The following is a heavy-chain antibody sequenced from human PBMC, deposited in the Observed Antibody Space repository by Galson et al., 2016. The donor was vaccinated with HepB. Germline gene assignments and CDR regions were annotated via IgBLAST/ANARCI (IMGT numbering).Heavy chain of an antibody. J-gene: IGHJ4*02. V-gene: IGHV3-23*01. Sequence: SLRLSCAGSGYTFSNFGMSWVRQAPGKGLQWVAGFTGSGDTRYYTESVKGRFNISRDKSKNTLYLQMSSLRAEDTAVYYCAKRVGDYSPTYFDRWGQGTLVTVSS. CDR1: GYTFSNFG. CDR3: AKRVGDYSPTYFDR. D-gene: IGHD4-17*01. CDR2: FTGSGDTR.